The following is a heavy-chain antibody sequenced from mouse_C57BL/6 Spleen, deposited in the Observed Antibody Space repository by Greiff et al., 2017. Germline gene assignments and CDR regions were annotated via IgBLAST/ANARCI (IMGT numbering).Heavy chain of an antibody. CDR3: ARSYYGSSSWFAY. CDR1: GYTFTSYW. CDR2: IDPSDSET. J-gene: IGHJ3*01. D-gene: IGHD1-1*01. V-gene: IGHV1-52*01. Sequence: VQLQQPGAELVRPGSSVKLSCKASGYTFTSYWMHWVKQRPIQGIERIGNIDPSDSETHYNQKFKDKATLTVDKSSSTAYMQLSSLTSEDSAVYYCARSYYGSSSWFAYWGQGTLVTVSA.